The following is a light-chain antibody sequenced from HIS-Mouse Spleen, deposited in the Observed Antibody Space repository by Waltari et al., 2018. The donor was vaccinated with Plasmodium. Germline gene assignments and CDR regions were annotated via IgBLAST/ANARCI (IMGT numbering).Light chain of an antibody. V-gene: IGLV4-69*01. CDR3: QTWGTGMGV. Sequence: QLVLTQSPSASASLGASVKLTCTLSSGHSSYAIAWHQQQPEKGPRYLMKLNSDGSHSKGDGIPDRFSGSSSGAERYLTISSLQSEDDAVYYCQTWGTGMGVFGGGTKLTVL. CDR2: LNSDGSH. J-gene: IGLJ2*01. CDR1: SGHSSYA.